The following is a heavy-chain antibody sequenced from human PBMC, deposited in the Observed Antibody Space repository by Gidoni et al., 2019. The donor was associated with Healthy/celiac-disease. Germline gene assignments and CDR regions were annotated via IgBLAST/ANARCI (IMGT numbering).Heavy chain of an antibody. J-gene: IGHJ5*02. D-gene: IGHD3-9*01. V-gene: IGHV2-5*01. CDR1: GFLLSTSGVA. CDR2: IYWNDDK. CDR3: AHTSTLYDILSDYKNWFDP. Sequence: QITLKESGPTLVKATQPPTLTCTVSGFLLSTSGVALGWIRQPPGKALEWLALIYWNDDKRYSPSLKSRRTITKDTSKNQVVLTMTNMEPVDTATYYCAHTSTLYDILSDYKNWFDPWGQGTLVTVSS.